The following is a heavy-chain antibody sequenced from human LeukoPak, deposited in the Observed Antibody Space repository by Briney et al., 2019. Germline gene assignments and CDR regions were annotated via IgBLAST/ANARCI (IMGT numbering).Heavy chain of an antibody. CDR2: IKSKTDGGTT. Sequence: GGSLRLSCAASGFTFSSYAMSWVRQAPGKGLEWVGRIKSKTDGGTTDYVAPVKGRFTISRDDSKNTLYLKVNSLNTEDTAVYYCTTGNWGSFSYWGQGTLVTVSS. CDR1: GFTFSSYA. J-gene: IGHJ4*02. CDR3: TTGNWGSFSY. V-gene: IGHV3-15*01. D-gene: IGHD7-27*01.